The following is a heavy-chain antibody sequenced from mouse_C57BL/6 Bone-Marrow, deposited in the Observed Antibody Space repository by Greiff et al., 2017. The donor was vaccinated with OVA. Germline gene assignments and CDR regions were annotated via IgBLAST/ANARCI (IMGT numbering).Heavy chain of an antibody. V-gene: IGHV1-69*01. CDR3: ASDGYSYAMDY. Sequence: VQLQQPGAELVMPGASVKLSCKASGYTFTSYWMHWVKQRPGQGLEWIGEIDPSDSYTNYNQKFKGKSTLTVDKSSSTAYMQLSSLTSEDSAVYYCASDGYSYAMDYWGQGTSVTVSS. J-gene: IGHJ4*01. CDR2: IDPSDSYT. D-gene: IGHD2-3*01. CDR1: GYTFTSYW.